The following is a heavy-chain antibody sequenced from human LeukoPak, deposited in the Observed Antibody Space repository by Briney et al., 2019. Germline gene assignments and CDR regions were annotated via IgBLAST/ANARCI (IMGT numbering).Heavy chain of an antibody. CDR3: AAVGRAGHPGY. D-gene: IGHD2-2*01. Sequence: GRSLRLPCEASGFRFSYYEMSWVRQAPGRGLEWLSYINSGGSGIHYAGSVNGRFTISRDNAKNSLYLQMNSLRVEDTAVYYCAAVGRAGHPGYWGQGTLVTVSS. CDR2: INSGGSGI. CDR1: GFRFSYYE. J-gene: IGHJ4*02. V-gene: IGHV3-48*03.